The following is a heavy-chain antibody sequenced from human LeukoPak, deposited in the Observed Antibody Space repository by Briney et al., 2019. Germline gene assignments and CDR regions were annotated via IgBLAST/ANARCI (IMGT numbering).Heavy chain of an antibody. Sequence: GGTLRLSCVASGFTFTSYGMNWVRQAPGKGLEWVSTISGSGGSTDYADSVKGRFTISRDNSKNTLYLQMNSLRAEDTAVYYCAKAARYCSGGNCYSFDPGGQGALVTVSS. CDR1: GFTFTSYG. D-gene: IGHD2-15*01. J-gene: IGHJ5*02. CDR3: AKAARYCSGGNCYSFDP. CDR2: ISGSGGST. V-gene: IGHV3-23*01.